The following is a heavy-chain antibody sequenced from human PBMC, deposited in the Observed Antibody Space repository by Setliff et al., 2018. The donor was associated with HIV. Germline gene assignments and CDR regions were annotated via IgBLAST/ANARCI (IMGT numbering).Heavy chain of an antibody. Sequence: SETLSLTCAVSGGSVDSRHYYWGWIRQPPGKGLEWIGNILYGGTTYYTPSLKSRVSISVDTFRNQFSLRLNSVTAADTAVYYCARPTTGLGGGAAFDIWGQGTMVTV. CDR2: ILYGGTT. CDR3: ARPTTGLGGGAAFDI. D-gene: IGHD2-8*01. V-gene: IGHV4-39*01. CDR1: GGSVDSRHYY. J-gene: IGHJ3*02.